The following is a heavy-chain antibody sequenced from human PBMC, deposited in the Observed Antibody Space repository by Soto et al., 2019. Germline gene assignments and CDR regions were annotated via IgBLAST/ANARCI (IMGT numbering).Heavy chain of an antibody. Sequence: QVQLVESGGGVVQPGRSLRLSCAASGFTFSSYAMHWVRQAPGKGLEWVAVISYDGSNKYYADSVKGRFTISRDNSTNTLYLQMNSLRAEDTAVYYCARGPDTAMVRPRIDYWGQGTLVTVSS. D-gene: IGHD5-18*01. V-gene: IGHV3-30-3*01. J-gene: IGHJ4*02. CDR2: ISYDGSNK. CDR3: ARGPDTAMVRPRIDY. CDR1: GFTFSSYA.